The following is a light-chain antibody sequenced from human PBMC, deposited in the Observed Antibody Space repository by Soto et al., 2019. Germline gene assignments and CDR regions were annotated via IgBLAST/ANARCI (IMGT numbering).Light chain of an antibody. Sequence: EIVLTQSPATLSLSPGERATLSCRASQSVGSSLAWYQQKPGQAPRLLIYDASNRATGIPARFSGSGSGTDFPLTISSLESEYFAVYYCLQRCDWPPLTFGQGTKVEIK. CDR1: QSVGSS. V-gene: IGKV3-11*01. CDR2: DAS. J-gene: IGKJ1*01. CDR3: LQRCDWPPLT.